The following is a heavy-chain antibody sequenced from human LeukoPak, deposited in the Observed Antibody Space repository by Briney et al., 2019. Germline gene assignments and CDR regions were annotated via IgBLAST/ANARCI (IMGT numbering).Heavy chain of an antibody. CDR3: ARGRVSDLAARH. CDR1: GFTFSSYS. J-gene: IGHJ4*02. V-gene: IGHV3-48*01. D-gene: IGHD6-6*01. CDR2: ISSSSRTI. Sequence: GGSLRLSCAASGFTFSSYSMNWVRQAPGKGLVWVSYISSSSRTIYYADSVKGRFTISRDNAKNSLYLQMNSLRGEDTAVYYCARGRVSDLAARHWGQGTLVTISS.